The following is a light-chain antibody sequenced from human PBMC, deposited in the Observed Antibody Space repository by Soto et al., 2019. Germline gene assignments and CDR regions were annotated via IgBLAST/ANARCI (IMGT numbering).Light chain of an antibody. Sequence: QSVLTHPVSVSGSPGQSITIFCTGSISDVGSYNLVSWYQHHPGKVPKVIIYEATKRPSGVSSRFSGSKSPNAASLTISGLQAEDEADYYCCSYAGNSRTFGSGTKVTVL. J-gene: IGLJ1*01. V-gene: IGLV2-23*01. CDR2: EAT. CDR1: ISDVGSYNL. CDR3: CSYAGNSRT.